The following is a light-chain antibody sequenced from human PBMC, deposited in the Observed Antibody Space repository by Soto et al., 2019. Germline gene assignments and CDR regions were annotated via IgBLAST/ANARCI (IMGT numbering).Light chain of an antibody. J-gene: IGLJ1*01. Sequence: QSVLTQPPSASGSPGQSVTISCTGTSSDVGAFNYVSWYQHHPGKAPKFMIYEVDKRPSGVPDRFSGSKSGNTAYLTVSGLQADDEADYPCSSSVAGSRYLFGTRSKGTV. V-gene: IGLV2-8*01. CDR2: EVD. CDR1: SSDVGAFNY. CDR3: SSSVAGSRYL.